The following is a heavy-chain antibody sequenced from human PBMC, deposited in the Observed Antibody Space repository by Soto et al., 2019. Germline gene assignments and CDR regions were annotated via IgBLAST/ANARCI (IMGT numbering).Heavy chain of an antibody. Sequence: PSETLSLTCTVSGGFISSGDYYWSWIRQPPGKGLEWIGYIYYSGSTYYNPSLKSRVTISVDTSKNQFSLKLSSVTAADTAVYYCARGGGITMVRETLEAYYYYGMDVWGQGTTVTVSS. CDR3: ARGGGITMVRETLEAYYYYGMDV. J-gene: IGHJ6*02. D-gene: IGHD3-10*01. V-gene: IGHV4-30-4*01. CDR2: IYYSGST. CDR1: GGFISSGDYY.